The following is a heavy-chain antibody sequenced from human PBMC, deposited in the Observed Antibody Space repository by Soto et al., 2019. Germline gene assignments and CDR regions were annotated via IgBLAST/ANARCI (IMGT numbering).Heavy chain of an antibody. J-gene: IGHJ6*03. CDR3: ARRAYGSGSFHMDV. CDR1: GGSISSSSYY. CDR2: IYYSGST. Sequence: SETLSLTCTVSGGSISSSSYYWGWIRQPPGKGLEWIGSIYYSGSTYYNPSLKSRVTISVDTSKNQFSLKLSSVTAADTAVYYCARRAYGSGSFHMDVWGKGTTVTVSS. D-gene: IGHD3-10*01. V-gene: IGHV4-39*01.